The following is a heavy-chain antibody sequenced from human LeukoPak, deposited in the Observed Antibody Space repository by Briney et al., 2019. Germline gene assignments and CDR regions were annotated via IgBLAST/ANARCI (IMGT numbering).Heavy chain of an antibody. Sequence: SETLSLTCTVSGCSISSYYWSWIRQPPGKGLEWIGYIYYSGSTNYNPSLKSRVTISVDTSKNQFSLKLSSVTAADTAVYYCARVHYCSGGSCPDAFDIRGQGTMVTVSS. CDR3: ARVHYCSGGSCPDAFDI. J-gene: IGHJ3*02. V-gene: IGHV4-59*01. CDR2: IYYSGST. CDR1: GCSISSYY. D-gene: IGHD2-15*01.